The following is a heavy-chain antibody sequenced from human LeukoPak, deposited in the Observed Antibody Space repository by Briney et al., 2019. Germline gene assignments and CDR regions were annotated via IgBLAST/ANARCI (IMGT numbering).Heavy chain of an antibody. CDR1: GFTFSSYA. CDR3: AKVTSLYYYGSGGADY. J-gene: IGHJ4*02. V-gene: IGHV3-30*04. Sequence: PGGSLRLSCAASGFTFSSYAMHWVRQAPGKGLEWVAVISYDGSNKYYADSVKGRFTISRDNSKNTLYLQMNSLRAEDTAVYYCAKVTSLYYYGSGGADYWGQGTLVTVSS. CDR2: ISYDGSNK. D-gene: IGHD3-10*01.